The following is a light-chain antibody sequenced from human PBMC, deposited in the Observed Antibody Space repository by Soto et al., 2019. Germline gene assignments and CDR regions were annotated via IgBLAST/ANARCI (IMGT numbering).Light chain of an antibody. V-gene: IGKV3-11*01. CDR1: QSVVSY. Sequence: ETVLTQSPATLSLSPGQRATLSCRASQSVVSYLAWYQQKPGQAPRLLIYDASNRATGVPARFRGSGSGTDFTLTIDSLEPEDFAVYYCQHRSSWPLTFGGGTKVDTK. J-gene: IGKJ4*01. CDR2: DAS. CDR3: QHRSSWPLT.